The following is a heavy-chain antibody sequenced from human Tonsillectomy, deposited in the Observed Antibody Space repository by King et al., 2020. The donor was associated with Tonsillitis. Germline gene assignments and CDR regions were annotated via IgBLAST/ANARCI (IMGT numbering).Heavy chain of an antibody. D-gene: IGHD3-3*01. Sequence: QLVQSGAEVKKPGASVKVSCKASGYTFTCYYMHWVRQAPGQGLEWMGWTNPDSGCTNYAQKFLGRVTMTRDTSINTANSERSNLTYDAPAVYFCAKTPLSTADADFWRGIYPNWFDPWGQGTLVTVSS. CDR1: GYTFTCYY. CDR3: AKTPLSTADADFWRGIYPNWFDP. V-gene: IGHV1-2*02. CDR2: TNPDSGCT. J-gene: IGHJ5*02.